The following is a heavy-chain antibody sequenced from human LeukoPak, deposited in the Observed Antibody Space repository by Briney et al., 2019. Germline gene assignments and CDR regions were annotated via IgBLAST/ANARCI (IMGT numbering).Heavy chain of an antibody. CDR1: GYTFTGYS. Sequence: ASVKTSWNASGYTFTGYSMHWVRQAPGQGLEWLGWLNPKSGGTNYAQKFQGRVTMGRDTSISTAYMELSRLRSDDTAVYYCARVEDCSSTSCQYYYYMDVWGKGTTVTVSS. CDR3: ARVEDCSSTSCQYYYYMDV. D-gene: IGHD2-2*01. CDR2: LNPKSGGT. V-gene: IGHV1-2*02. J-gene: IGHJ6*03.